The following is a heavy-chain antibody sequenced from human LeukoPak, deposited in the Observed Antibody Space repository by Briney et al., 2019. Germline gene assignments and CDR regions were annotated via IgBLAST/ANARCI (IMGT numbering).Heavy chain of an antibody. V-gene: IGHV4-59*01. CDR2: IYYSGST. D-gene: IGHD3-3*01. J-gene: IGHJ3*02. Sequence: SETLSLTCTVSGGSIRSYYWSWSRQPPGEGLEWIGYIYYSGSTNYNPSLTSRVTISVDTSKNQFSLKLSSVTAADTAVYYCARVSAYYDFWSGSNKALGAFDIWGQGTMVTVSS. CDR3: ARVSAYYDFWSGSNKALGAFDI. CDR1: GGSIRSYY.